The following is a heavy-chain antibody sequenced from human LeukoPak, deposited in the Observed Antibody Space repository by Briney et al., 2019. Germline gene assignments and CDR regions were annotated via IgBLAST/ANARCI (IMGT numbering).Heavy chain of an antibody. CDR2: IIPIFGTA. D-gene: IGHD6-6*01. CDR1: GGTFSSYA. V-gene: IGHV1-69*05. Sequence: SVKVSCKASGGTFSSYAISWVRQAPGQGLEWMGGIIPIFGTANYAQKFQGRVTITTDESTSTAYMELSRLRSEDTAVYYCTSIAARPEDDYYYYMDVWGKGTTVTVSS. J-gene: IGHJ6*03. CDR3: TSIAARPEDDYYYYMDV.